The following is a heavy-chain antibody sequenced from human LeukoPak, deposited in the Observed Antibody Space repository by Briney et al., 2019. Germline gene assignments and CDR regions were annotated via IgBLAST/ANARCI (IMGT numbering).Heavy chain of an antibody. CDR1: GFTVSSNY. D-gene: IGHD3-10*01. Sequence: GGSLRLSCAASGFTVSSNYMSWVRQAPGKGLEWVSVIYSGGSTYYADSVKGRFTISRDNSKNTLYLQMNSLRAEDTAVYYCARDRVLWFGELLNYGMDVWGQGTTVTVS. CDR2: IYSGGST. CDR3: ARDRVLWFGELLNYGMDV. V-gene: IGHV3-53*01. J-gene: IGHJ6*02.